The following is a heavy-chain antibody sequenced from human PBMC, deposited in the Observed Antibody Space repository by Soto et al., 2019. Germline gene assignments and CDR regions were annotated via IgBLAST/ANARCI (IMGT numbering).Heavy chain of an antibody. V-gene: IGHV1-18*01. CDR1: GYTFSTYG. CDR2: IGADNGDT. J-gene: IGHJ5*02. D-gene: IGHD3-16*01. CDR3: ARDWKGGEGFDP. Sequence: QVQLVQSGAEVKKPGASVKVSCKASGYTFSTYGFSWVLQAPGQGLEWMGGIGADNGDTNYAQNFQGRVTMTTDTSTTTSDVELRSLTSDDTAVYFCARDWKGGEGFDPWGQGNLVNVSS.